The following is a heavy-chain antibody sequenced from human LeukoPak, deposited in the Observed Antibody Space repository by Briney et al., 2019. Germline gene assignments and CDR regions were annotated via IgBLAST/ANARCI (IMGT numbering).Heavy chain of an antibody. D-gene: IGHD6-19*01. Sequence: PSETLSLTCTVSGGSISSYYWSWIRQPAGKGLEWIGRIYTSGSTNYNPSLKSRVTMSVDTSKNQFSLKLSSVTAADTAVYYCARVDGSGWWEPFQHWGQGTLVTVSS. CDR3: ARVDGSGWWEPFQH. V-gene: IGHV4-4*07. CDR1: GGSISSYY. J-gene: IGHJ1*01. CDR2: IYTSGST.